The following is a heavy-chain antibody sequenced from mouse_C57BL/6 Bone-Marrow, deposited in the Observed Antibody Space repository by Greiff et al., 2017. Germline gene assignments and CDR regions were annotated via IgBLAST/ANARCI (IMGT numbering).Heavy chain of an antibody. D-gene: IGHD3-3*01. CDR1: GYTFTSYW. J-gene: IGHJ2*01. CDR2: IYPGSGST. V-gene: IGHV1-55*01. CDR3: ARGGLGTRALFDY. Sequence: QVQLKQPGAELVKPGASVKMSCKASGYTFTSYWITWVKQRPGQGLEWIGDIYPGSGSTNYNEKFKSKATLTVDTSSSTAYMQLSSLTAEDSAVYYCARGGLGTRALFDYWGQGTTLTVSS.